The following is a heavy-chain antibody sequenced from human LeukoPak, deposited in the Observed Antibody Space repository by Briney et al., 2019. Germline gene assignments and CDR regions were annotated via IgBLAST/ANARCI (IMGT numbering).Heavy chain of an antibody. D-gene: IGHD3-22*01. Sequence: SVKVSCKASGFTFTSSAMQWVRQARGQRLEWIGWIVVGSGNTNYAQKFQERVTITRDMSTSTAYMELSSLRSEDTAVYYCAADPGGYDSIGYYLWNWFDPWGQGTLVTVSS. J-gene: IGHJ5*02. CDR3: AADPGGYDSIGYYLWNWFDP. CDR1: GFTFTSSA. CDR2: IVVGSGNT. V-gene: IGHV1-58*02.